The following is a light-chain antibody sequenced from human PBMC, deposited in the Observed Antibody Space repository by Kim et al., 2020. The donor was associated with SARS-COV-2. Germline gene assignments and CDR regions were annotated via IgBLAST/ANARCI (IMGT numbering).Light chain of an antibody. CDR2: RNN. CDR3: AAWDDSLSRVV. V-gene: IGLV1-47*01. CDR1: SSNIGTNF. Sequence: GKRVTISCSGTSSNIGTNFVYWYQQLPGTAPILLMYRNNQRRSGVPDRISGSKSGTSASLAISGLRSEDEADYYCAAWDDSLSRVVFGGGTQLTVL. J-gene: IGLJ3*02.